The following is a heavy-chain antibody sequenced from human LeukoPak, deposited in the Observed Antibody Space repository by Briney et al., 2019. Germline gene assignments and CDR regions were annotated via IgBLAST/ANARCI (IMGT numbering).Heavy chain of an antibody. V-gene: IGHV4-34*01. CDR1: GFTFSSYA. CDR2: INRSGST. D-gene: IGHD1-14*01. Sequence: PGGSLRLSCAASGFTFSSYAMSWVRQAPGKGLEWIGEINRSGSTNYNPSLKSRVTISVDTSKSQLSLKVSSVTAADTAVYYCARGTNRDRDYYYYSFMDVWAKGTTVTVSS. J-gene: IGHJ6*03. CDR3: ARGTNRDRDYYYYSFMDV.